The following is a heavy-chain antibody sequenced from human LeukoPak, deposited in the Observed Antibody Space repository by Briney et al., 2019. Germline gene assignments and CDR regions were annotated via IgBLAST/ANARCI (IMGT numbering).Heavy chain of an antibody. Sequence: ASVKVSCKASGYTFTSYDINWARQVPGQGLEWMGWISVDNGKTNYAQKLQGRVTLTTDISTSTAYMELRSLRSDDTAVYYCARVDCSGDSCYSAGYWGQGTLVTVSS. D-gene: IGHD2-15*01. CDR1: GYTFTSYD. V-gene: IGHV1-18*01. CDR2: ISVDNGKT. CDR3: ARVDCSGDSCYSAGY. J-gene: IGHJ4*02.